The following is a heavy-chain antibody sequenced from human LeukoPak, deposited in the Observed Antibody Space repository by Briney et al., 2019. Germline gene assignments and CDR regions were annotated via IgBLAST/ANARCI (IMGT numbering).Heavy chain of an antibody. CDR3: TTVKEANDAFEI. CDR2: IRSKPNNYAT. V-gene: IGHV3-73*01. CDR1: GFTFSGSA. D-gene: IGHD3-10*01. Sequence: GGSLRLSCAASGFTFSGSAMHWVRQASGKGLEWVGRIRSKPNNYATAYAASVKGRFTISRDDSKNTLNLQMNSMKTEDTAVYYCTTVKEANDAFEIWGQGTMVTVSS. J-gene: IGHJ3*02.